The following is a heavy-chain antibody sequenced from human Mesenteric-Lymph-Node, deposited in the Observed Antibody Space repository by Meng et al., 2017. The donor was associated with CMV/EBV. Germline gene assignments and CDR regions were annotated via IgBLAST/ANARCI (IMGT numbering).Heavy chain of an antibody. CDR1: GYTFTGYY. J-gene: IGHJ4*02. CDR3: AREAVAGYYFDY. D-gene: IGHD6-19*01. Sequence: ASVKVSCKASGYTFTGYYMHWVRQAPGQGLEWMGWINPNSGGTNYAQKFQGRVTMTRDTSISTAYMELSRLRSDDTAVYYCAREAVAGYYFDYWGQGPLVTVSS. CDR2: INPNSGGT. V-gene: IGHV1-2*02.